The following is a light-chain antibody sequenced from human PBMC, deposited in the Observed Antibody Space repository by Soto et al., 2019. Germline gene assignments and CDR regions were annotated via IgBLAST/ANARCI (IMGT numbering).Light chain of an antibody. Sequence: EIVLTQSPGILPLSPGERASLSCGASQSISSSFLAWYQQKPGQAPRLLIYGASSRATGIPDRFSGTGSETDFTLTISRLEPEDFAVYYCQQYDNSPITFGQGTKVDIK. V-gene: IGKV3-20*01. CDR1: QSISSSF. CDR3: QQYDNSPIT. CDR2: GAS. J-gene: IGKJ1*01.